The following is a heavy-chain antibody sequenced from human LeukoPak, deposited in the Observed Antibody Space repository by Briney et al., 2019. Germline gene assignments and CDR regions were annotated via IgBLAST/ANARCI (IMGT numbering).Heavy chain of an antibody. D-gene: IGHD1-26*01. V-gene: IGHV4-38-2*02. Sequence: PSETLSLTCTVSGYSISSGYYWGWIRQPPGKGLEWIGSIYHSGSTYYNPSLKSRVTISVDTSKNQFSLKLSSVTAADTAVYYCALPGVGATPWSGGDAFDIWGQGTMATVSS. J-gene: IGHJ3*02. CDR2: IYHSGST. CDR1: GYSISSGYY. CDR3: ALPGVGATPWSGGDAFDI.